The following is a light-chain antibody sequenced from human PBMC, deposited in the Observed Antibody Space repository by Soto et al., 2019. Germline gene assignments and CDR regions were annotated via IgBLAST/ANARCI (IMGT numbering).Light chain of an antibody. V-gene: IGLV2-14*01. CDR3: SSYTTTSTLA. J-gene: IGLJ2*01. Sequence: QSALTQPASVSGSPGQSITISCTGTSSDVGAYNYVSWYQQHPGKTPRLMIYGVNNRPSGVSNRFSGSKSGNTASLTISGLQAEDEADYYCSSYTTTSTLAFGGGTQLTVL. CDR2: GVN. CDR1: SSDVGAYNY.